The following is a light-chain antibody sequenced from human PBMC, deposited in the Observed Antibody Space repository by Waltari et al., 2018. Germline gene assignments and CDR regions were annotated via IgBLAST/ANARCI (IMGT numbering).Light chain of an antibody. Sequence: HSALTQPASVSASPGQSITISCTGTSSDVGGSNYVSWYQQHPGKVPKLLLFDVNNRPSGVSDRSSGSKSGNTAALTISGLQTEDEAHYFCSSCSTTSTLYVFGSGTEVTVL. CDR1: SSDVGGSNY. J-gene: IGLJ1*01. CDR2: DVN. V-gene: IGLV2-14*01. CDR3: SSCSTTSTLYV.